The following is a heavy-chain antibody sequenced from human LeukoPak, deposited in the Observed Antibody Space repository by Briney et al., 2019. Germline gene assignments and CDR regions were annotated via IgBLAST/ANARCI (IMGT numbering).Heavy chain of an antibody. CDR3: ARADCSSTSCYLGLDY. CDR1: GFTFSSYS. J-gene: IGHJ4*02. D-gene: IGHD2-2*01. Sequence: GGSLRLSCAASGFTFSSYSMNWVRQAPGKGLEWVSSISSSSSYIYYADSVKGRFTISRDNAKNSLYLQMNSLRAEDTAVYYCARADCSSTSCYLGLDYWGQGTLVTVSS. CDR2: ISSSSSYI. V-gene: IGHV3-21*04.